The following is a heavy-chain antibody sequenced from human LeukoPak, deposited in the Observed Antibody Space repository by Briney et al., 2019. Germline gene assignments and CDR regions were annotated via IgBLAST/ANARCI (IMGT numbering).Heavy chain of an antibody. CDR3: AKYGNSGWVIDN. V-gene: IGHV4-59*08. J-gene: IGHJ4*02. CDR1: GGSIGGDY. D-gene: IGHD6-19*01. Sequence: SETLSLTCTVSGGSIGGDYWTWIRQPPGKGLQYIGYIYHTGATNYNPSLKSRVTISVDTSKNQFSLKMTSVTAADTAVYFCAKYGNSGWVIDNWGQGTLVTVSS. CDR2: IYHTGAT.